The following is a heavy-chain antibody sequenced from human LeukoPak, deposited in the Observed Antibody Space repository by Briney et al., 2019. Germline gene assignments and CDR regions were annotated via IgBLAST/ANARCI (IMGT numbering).Heavy chain of an antibody. V-gene: IGHV3-30*02. J-gene: IGHJ4*02. CDR1: GFSFSSYG. CDR2: IRYDGGDK. CDR3: AKPYPYSGSFFVDY. D-gene: IGHD1-26*01. Sequence: GGSLRVSCAASGFSFSSYGMHWVRQAPGKGLEWVAFIRYDGGDKHYADSVKGRFTISRDSSKNTLFLQMNSLRAEDTAVYYCAKPYPYSGSFFVDYWGQGTLVTVSS.